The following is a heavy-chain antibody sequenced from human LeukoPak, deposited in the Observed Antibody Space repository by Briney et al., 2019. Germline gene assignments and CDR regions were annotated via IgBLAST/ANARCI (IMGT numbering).Heavy chain of an antibody. J-gene: IGHJ2*01. D-gene: IGHD5-12*01. CDR2: IKQDGSEK. V-gene: IGHV3-7*01. Sequence: GGSLRLSCAASGFTFSSYWMSWVRQAPGKGLEWVANIKQDGSEKYYVDSVKGRFTISRDNAKNSLYLQMNSLRAEDTAVYYCARDLGGYDRYWYFDLWGRGTLVTVSS. CDR3: ARDLGGYDRYWYFDL. CDR1: GFTFSSYW.